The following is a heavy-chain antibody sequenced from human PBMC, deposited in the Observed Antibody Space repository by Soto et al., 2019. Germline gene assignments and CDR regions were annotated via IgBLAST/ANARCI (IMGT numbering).Heavy chain of an antibody. D-gene: IGHD1-26*01. CDR3: ARDMPAGFTHYLAP. CDR1: GGSVTSHE. CDR2: TSYAGNT. J-gene: IGHJ5*02. V-gene: IGHV4-59*02. Sequence: PSETLSLTCFVSGGSVTSHEWRWIRLCPGQGLEWIAYTSYAGNTNYNPSLPSPVTISLDTSKNQLSLKFASMTAADTAVYYFARDMPAGFTHYLAPRGQGTLVTVSS.